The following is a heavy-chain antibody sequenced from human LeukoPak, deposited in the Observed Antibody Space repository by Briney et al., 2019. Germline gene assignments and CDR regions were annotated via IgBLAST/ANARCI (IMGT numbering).Heavy chain of an antibody. J-gene: IGHJ5*02. CDR3: ARDSGYCSSTSCSPANWFDP. V-gene: IGHV4-4*07. CDR1: GGSISSYY. CDR2: IYTSGST. Sequence: SETLSLTCTVSGGSISSYYWSWIRQPAGKGLEWIGRIYTSGSTNCNPSLKSRVTMSVDTSKNQFSLKLSSVTAADTAVYYCARDSGYCSSTSCSPANWFDPWGQGTLVTVSS. D-gene: IGHD2-2*03.